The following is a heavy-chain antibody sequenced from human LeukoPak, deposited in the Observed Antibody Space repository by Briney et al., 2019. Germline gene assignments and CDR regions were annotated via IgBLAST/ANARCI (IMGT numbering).Heavy chain of an antibody. V-gene: IGHV3-48*01. J-gene: IGHJ6*02. CDR2: ISTGGGTI. Sequence: GGSLRLSCAASGFAFSTENMNWARQAPGKGLEWVSYISTGGGTIYYADSVKGRFSISRDNAKNSLYLQMNSLRAEDTAVYYCARDYGRSRDYGMDVWGQGTTVTVSS. CDR3: ARDYGRSRDYGMDV. D-gene: IGHD3-10*01. CDR1: GFAFSTEN.